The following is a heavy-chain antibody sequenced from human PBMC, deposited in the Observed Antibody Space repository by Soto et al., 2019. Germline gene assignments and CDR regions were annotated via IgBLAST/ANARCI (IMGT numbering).Heavy chain of an antibody. D-gene: IGHD2-21*02. J-gene: IGHJ4*02. CDR1: GDTFTDYY. Sequence: QVQLMKSGAEVKKPGASVKVSCKASGDTFTDYYIHWVRQAPGQGLEWMGTVNPSGGHTTYAQHFLGRVTMTRDTSTSTLYMALTSLTSDDTAIYYCARGGHVVVVTAALDSWGQGTLVTVSS. CDR2: VNPSGGHT. CDR3: ARGGHVVVVTAALDS. V-gene: IGHV1-46*01.